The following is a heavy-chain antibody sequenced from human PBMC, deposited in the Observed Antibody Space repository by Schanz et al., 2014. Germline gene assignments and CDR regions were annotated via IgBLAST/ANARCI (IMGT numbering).Heavy chain of an antibody. D-gene: IGHD2-2*01. CDR3: ARQGIGYQHGRYYYCMDV. J-gene: IGHJ6*03. CDR2: IYYSGDT. CDR1: GGSISSYY. Sequence: QLQLQESGPGLVKPSETLSLTCTVSGGSISSYYWSWIRQPPGKGLEWIGYIYYSGDTNYNPSLKSRVTISVDTSKNQFSLNLISVTAADTAVYYCARQGIGYQHGRYYYCMDVWGRGTTVTVSS. V-gene: IGHV4-59*01.